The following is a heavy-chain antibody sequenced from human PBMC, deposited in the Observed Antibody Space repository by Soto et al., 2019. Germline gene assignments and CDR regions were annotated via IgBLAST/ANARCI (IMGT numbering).Heavy chain of an antibody. J-gene: IGHJ4*02. CDR1: GFTFDDYA. Sequence: EVQLVESGGGLVQPGRSLRLSCAASGFTFDDYAMHWVRQAPGKGLEWVSGISWNSGSIGYVDSVKGRFTISRDNAKNSLYLQMISLRAEDTALYYCAKDGTGGYSGPFSGFYYWGQGTLVTVSS. CDR3: AKDGTGGYSGPFSGFYY. D-gene: IGHD1-26*01. CDR2: ISWNSGSI. V-gene: IGHV3-9*01.